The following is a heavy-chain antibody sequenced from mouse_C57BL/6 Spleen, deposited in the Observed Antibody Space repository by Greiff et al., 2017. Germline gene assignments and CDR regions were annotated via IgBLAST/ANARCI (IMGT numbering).Heavy chain of an antibody. CDR1: GYAFSSSW. CDR2: IYPGDGDT. V-gene: IGHV1-82*01. Sequence: LQESGPELVKPGASVKISCKASGYAFSSSWMNWVKQRPGKGLEWIGRIYPGDGDTNYNGKFKGKATLTADKSSSTAYMQLSSLTSEDSAVYFCARQSTVAYWYFDVWGTGTTVTVSS. CDR3: ARQSTVAYWYFDV. J-gene: IGHJ1*03. D-gene: IGHD1-1*01.